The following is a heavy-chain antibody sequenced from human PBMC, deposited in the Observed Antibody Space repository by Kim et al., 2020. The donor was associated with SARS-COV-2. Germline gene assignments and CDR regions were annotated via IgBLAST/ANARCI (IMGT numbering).Heavy chain of an antibody. D-gene: IGHD2-21*02. Sequence: GGSLRLSCAASGFTLSSSGIHWVRQAPGKGLEWVVAISHDGNNKYYADSVKGRFTISRDNSKNTLYLQMNSLSAEDTAVYYCAKVGTAIWDYWYFDLWGRGTLVTVSS. CDR3: AKVGTAIWDYWYFDL. V-gene: IGHV3-30*18. CDR2: ISHDGNNK. CDR1: GFTLSSSG. J-gene: IGHJ2*01.